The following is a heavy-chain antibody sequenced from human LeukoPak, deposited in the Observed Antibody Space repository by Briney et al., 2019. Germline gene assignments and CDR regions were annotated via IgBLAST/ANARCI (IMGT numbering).Heavy chain of an antibody. CDR2: ISSSSSYI. CDR1: EFTFSSYA. V-gene: IGHV3-21*01. Sequence: GGSLRLSCAASEFTFSSYAMQWVRQAPGKGLEWVSSISSSSSYIYYADSVKGRFTISRDNAKNSLYLQMNSLRAEDTAVYYCASLPWLVRWVYYWGQGTLVTVSS. CDR3: ASLPWLVRWVYY. D-gene: IGHD6-19*01. J-gene: IGHJ4*02.